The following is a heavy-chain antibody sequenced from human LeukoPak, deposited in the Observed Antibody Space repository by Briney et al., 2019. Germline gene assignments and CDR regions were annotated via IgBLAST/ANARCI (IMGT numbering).Heavy chain of an antibody. V-gene: IGHV3-30*03. Sequence: GRSLRLSCAASGFTFSSYGMHWVRQAPGKGLEWVAVISYDGSNKYYADSVKGRFTISRDNSKNTLYLQMNSLRAEDTAVYYCAAPTARGTMNYWGQGTLVTVSS. CDR1: GFTFSSYG. CDR3: AAPTARGTMNY. J-gene: IGHJ4*02. CDR2: ISYDGSNK. D-gene: IGHD2-2*01.